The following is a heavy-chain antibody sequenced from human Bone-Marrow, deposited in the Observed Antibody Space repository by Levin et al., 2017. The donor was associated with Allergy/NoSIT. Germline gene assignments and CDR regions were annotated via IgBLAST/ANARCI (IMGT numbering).Heavy chain of an antibody. CDR3: ARGRSSGWSYYFDY. Sequence: GESLKISCAASGFTFSSYAMHWVRQAPGKGLEWVAVISYDGSNKYYADSVKGRFTISRDNSKNTLYLQMNSLRAEDTAVYYCARGRSSGWSYYFDYWGQGTLVTVSS. J-gene: IGHJ4*02. CDR2: ISYDGSNK. CDR1: GFTFSSYA. D-gene: IGHD6-19*01. V-gene: IGHV3-30*04.